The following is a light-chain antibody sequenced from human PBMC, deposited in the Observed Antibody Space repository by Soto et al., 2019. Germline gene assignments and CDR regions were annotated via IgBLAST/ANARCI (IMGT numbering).Light chain of an antibody. CDR2: DTD. Sequence: QSVLTQPPSVSAAPGQKVTISCSGSSSNIGRNYVSWYQHLPGTAPKLLIYDTDKRPSGIPDRFSGSKSGTSATLGITGLQTGDEADYYCGAWDNSLSVVVFGGGTQLTVL. CDR1: SSNIGRNY. CDR3: GAWDNSLSVVV. J-gene: IGLJ2*01. V-gene: IGLV1-51*01.